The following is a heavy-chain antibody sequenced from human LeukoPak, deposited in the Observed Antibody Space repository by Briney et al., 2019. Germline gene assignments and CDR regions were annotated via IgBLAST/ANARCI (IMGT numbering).Heavy chain of an antibody. J-gene: IGHJ4*02. CDR3: TKDRPEAYFDY. D-gene: IGHD2-2*01. CDR2: ISNYVTST. CDR1: GFMFSNYA. V-gene: IGHV3-23*01. Sequence: PGGSLRLSCAASGFMFSNYAVSWVRQAPGKGLEWVSTISNYVTSTYYADAVKGRFTISRDNSKNTLYLQMNSLRAEDTAVYYCTKDRPEAYFDYWGQGTLVTVSS.